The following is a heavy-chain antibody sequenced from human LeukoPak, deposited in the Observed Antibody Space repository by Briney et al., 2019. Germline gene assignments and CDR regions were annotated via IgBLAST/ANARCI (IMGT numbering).Heavy chain of an antibody. D-gene: IGHD3-22*01. CDR1: GASISSYC. J-gene: IGHJ4*02. Sequence: ASETLSLTCTVSGASISSYCWSWIRQPPGKGLEWIGYIYYSGSTHYNPALKSRVTISEDTSTNQISLKLSSVTAADTAVYYCARVRGYYDSSGYDYWGQGTLVTVSS. CDR2: IYYSGST. V-gene: IGHV4-59*01. CDR3: ARVRGYYDSSGYDY.